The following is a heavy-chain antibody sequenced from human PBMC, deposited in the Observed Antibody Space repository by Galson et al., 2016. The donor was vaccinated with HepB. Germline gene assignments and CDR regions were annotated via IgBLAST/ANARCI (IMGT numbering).Heavy chain of an antibody. D-gene: IGHD6-19*01. V-gene: IGHV3-53*01. J-gene: IGHJ4*02. Sequence: SLRLSCAASGFTVRNNYMSWVRQAPGKGLEWVSLIYSGGVTEYADSVKGRFTISRDNSKNTLYLQMNSLRVEDTAVYYCAKETSYTSALDHWGQGSLVTVSS. CDR2: IYSGGVT. CDR3: AKETSYTSALDH. CDR1: GFTVRNNY.